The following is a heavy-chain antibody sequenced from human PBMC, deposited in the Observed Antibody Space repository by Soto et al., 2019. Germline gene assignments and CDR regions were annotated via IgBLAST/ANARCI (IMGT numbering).Heavy chain of an antibody. D-gene: IGHD6-6*01. V-gene: IGHV1-69*01. CDR2: IIPIFGTA. J-gene: IGHJ6*02. CDR3: ARASIAARRDYYYYCCDV. CDR1: GGTFSSYA. Sequence: QVQLVQSGAEVKKPGSSVKVSCKASGGTFSSYAISWVRQAPGQGLEWMGGIIPIFGTANYAQKFQGRVTITADEATSPAYMELSSLRSADTAVYYCARASIAARRDYYYYCCDVWGQGNTVPVAS.